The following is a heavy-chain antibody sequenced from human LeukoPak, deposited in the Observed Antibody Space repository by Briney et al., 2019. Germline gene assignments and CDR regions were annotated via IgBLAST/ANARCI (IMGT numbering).Heavy chain of an antibody. V-gene: IGHV1-2*02. D-gene: IGHD6-13*01. Sequence: ASVKVSCKTSGYTFTGYYMHWVRQAPGQGLEWMGWINPNSGGTNYAQKFQGRVTTTRDTSISTAYMELSRLRSDDTAVYYCARDSGTSSSWYDYWGQGTLVTVSS. CDR3: ARDSGTSSSWYDY. J-gene: IGHJ4*02. CDR1: GYTFTGYY. CDR2: INPNSGGT.